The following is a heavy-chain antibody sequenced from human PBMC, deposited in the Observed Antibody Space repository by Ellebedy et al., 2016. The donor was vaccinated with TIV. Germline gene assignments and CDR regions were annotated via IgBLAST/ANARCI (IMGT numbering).Heavy chain of an antibody. CDR2: INRDGSTT. V-gene: IGHV3-74*01. Sequence: GESLKISCAASGFTFSSFWMHWVRQAPGKGLEWVSRINRDGSTTTYADSVKGRFNISRDNARNTLYLQMNSLRAEDTAVYYCARDGIVGGPTEYYFDSWGQGTLVTVSS. D-gene: IGHD1-26*01. CDR3: ARDGIVGGPTEYYFDS. J-gene: IGHJ4*02. CDR1: GFTFSSFW.